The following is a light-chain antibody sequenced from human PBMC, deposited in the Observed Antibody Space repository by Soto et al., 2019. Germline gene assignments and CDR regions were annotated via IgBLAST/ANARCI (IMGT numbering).Light chain of an antibody. J-gene: IGKJ1*01. Sequence: IVISQSPPTLSVSPGDGATLSCRARQSVDSNLAWYQQKPGQTPRLLMYGASTRPTGIPARFSGSGSGTDFTLTISRLEPEDFAVYFCQQYGSSPRTFGQRTKLAIK. CDR2: GAS. CDR1: QSVDSN. CDR3: QQYGSSPRT. V-gene: IGKV3-20*01.